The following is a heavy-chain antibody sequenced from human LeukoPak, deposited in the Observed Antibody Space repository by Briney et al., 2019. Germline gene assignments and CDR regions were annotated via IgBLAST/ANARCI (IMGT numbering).Heavy chain of an antibody. Sequence: GGSLRLSCAASGFTVSSNYMSWVRQAPGKGLEWVSVIYSGGSTYYADSVKGRFTISRDNSKNTLYLQMNSLGAEDTAVYYCAGYDSGVYAPAYWGQGTLVTVSS. CDR2: IYSGGST. V-gene: IGHV3-53*01. CDR3: AGYDSGVYAPAY. J-gene: IGHJ4*02. D-gene: IGHD3-22*01. CDR1: GFTVSSNY.